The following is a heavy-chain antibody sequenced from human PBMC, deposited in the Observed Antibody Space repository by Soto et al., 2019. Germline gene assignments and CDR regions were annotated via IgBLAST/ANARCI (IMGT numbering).Heavy chain of an antibody. Sequence: QVQLVESGGGVVQPGRSLRLSCAASGFSFSSDAMHWVRQAPGKGLEWVAVISFDGSTTYYADSVKGRFTFSRDNPMNPLFLQMNTLRAEDTTVYFCARVSSTTTVSPGSLYFDYSGKGTLVTVSS. CDR3: ARVSSTTTVSPGSLYFDY. V-gene: IGHV3-30*04. CDR1: GFSFSSDA. CDR2: ISFDGSTT. D-gene: IGHD4-17*01. J-gene: IGHJ4*02.